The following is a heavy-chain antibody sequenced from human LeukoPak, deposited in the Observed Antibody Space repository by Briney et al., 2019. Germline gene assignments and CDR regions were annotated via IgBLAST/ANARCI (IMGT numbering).Heavy chain of an antibody. Sequence: SSTQSLTCAVSGGSISSSNWWIWVRQAPGKGLEWIGEIYQSESTNYNPSLKSRVTISVDKSKTQFSLKLSAVTAADTAVYYCASYPTGTGAFDIWGQGTMVTVPS. D-gene: IGHD1-1*01. CDR2: IYQSEST. CDR3: ASYPTGTGAFDI. V-gene: IGHV4-4*02. J-gene: IGHJ3*02. CDR1: GGSISSSNW.